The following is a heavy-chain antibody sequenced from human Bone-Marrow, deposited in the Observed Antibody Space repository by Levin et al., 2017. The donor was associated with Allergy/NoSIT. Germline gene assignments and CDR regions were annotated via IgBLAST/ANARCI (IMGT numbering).Heavy chain of an antibody. CDR2: IYYRGAT. CDR1: GGSMNSGSYY. D-gene: IGHD6-13*01. V-gene: IGHV4-39*01. CDR3: ARQIAAAGPRWFDP. J-gene: IGHJ5*02. Sequence: PSETLSLTCTVSGGSMNSGSYYWAWIRQPAGKGLEWIGSIYYRGATYYNPSLKSRVTISVDTSQQQFSLRLSSVTAADTAVYFCARQIAAAGPRWFDPWGHGTLVTVSS.